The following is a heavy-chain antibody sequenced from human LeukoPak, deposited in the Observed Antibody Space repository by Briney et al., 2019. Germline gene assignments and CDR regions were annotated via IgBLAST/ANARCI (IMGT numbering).Heavy chain of an antibody. D-gene: IGHD6-13*01. Sequence: GGSLRLSCAASGFTFSSNGMHWVRQAPGRGLDWVAFISYDGSNEYYADSVKGRFTISRDNSKNTLYLQMNSLRPEDTAVYYCAKNPSGVDIAATEPWGQGTLVTVPS. CDR2: ISYDGSNE. CDR3: AKNPSGVDIAATEP. V-gene: IGHV3-30*18. CDR1: GFTFSSNG. J-gene: IGHJ5*02.